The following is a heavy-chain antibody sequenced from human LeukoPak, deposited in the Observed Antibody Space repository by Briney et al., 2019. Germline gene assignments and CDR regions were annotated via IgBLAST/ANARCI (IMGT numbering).Heavy chain of an antibody. V-gene: IGHV4-59*01. Sequence: ASETLSLTCAVSGGSMSHYYWSWIRQPPGKGLEWIGYIYFSGSTNDNPSLKSRVTISVDTSKNQLSLKLSSVTAADTAVYYCARGLYYYASSGYYYFDYWGQGTLVTVSS. CDR3: ARGLYYYASSGYYYFDY. J-gene: IGHJ4*02. CDR1: GGSMSHYY. CDR2: IYFSGST. D-gene: IGHD3-22*01.